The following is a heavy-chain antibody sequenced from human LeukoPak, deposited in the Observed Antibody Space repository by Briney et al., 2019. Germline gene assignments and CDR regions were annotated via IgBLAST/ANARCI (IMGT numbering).Heavy chain of an antibody. Sequence: GGSLRLSCAASGFTFSSYSMNWVRQAPGKGLEWVSSISSSSSYVYYADSVKGRFTISRDNAKNSLYLQMNSLRAEDMALYYCAKDMNADIEHAETDYWGQGTLVTVSS. CDR3: AKDMNADIEHAETDY. J-gene: IGHJ4*02. CDR1: GFTFSSYS. D-gene: IGHD2-15*01. V-gene: IGHV3-21*04. CDR2: ISSSSSYV.